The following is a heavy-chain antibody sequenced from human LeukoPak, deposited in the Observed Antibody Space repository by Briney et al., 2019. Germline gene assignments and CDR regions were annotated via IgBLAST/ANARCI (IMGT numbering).Heavy chain of an antibody. J-gene: IGHJ4*02. CDR3: ARDCSSTSCYKTFDY. Sequence: ASVTVSCKASGYTFTSYGISWVRQAPGQGLEWMGWISAYNGNTNYAQKLQDRVTMTTDTSTSTAYMELRSLRSDDTAVYYCARDCSSTSCYKTFDYWGQGTLVTVSS. CDR1: GYTFTSYG. D-gene: IGHD2-2*02. V-gene: IGHV1-18*01. CDR2: ISAYNGNT.